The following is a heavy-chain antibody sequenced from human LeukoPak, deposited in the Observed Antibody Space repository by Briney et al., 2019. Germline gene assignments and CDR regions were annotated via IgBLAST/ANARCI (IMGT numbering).Heavy chain of an antibody. CDR2: ISSSSSYI. Sequence: PGGSLRLSCAASGFTFSSYSMNWVRQAPGKGLEWVSSISSSSSYIYYADSVKGRFTISRDNAKNSLYLQMNSLRAEDTAVYYCARDSPDRIQLWLLDHTNHYGMDVWGQGTTVTVSS. D-gene: IGHD5-18*01. CDR3: ARDSPDRIQLWLLDHTNHYGMDV. CDR1: GFTFSSYS. J-gene: IGHJ6*02. V-gene: IGHV3-21*01.